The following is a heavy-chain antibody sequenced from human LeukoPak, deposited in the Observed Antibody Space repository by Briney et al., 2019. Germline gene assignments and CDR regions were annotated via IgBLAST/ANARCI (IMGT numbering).Heavy chain of an antibody. D-gene: IGHD2-21*02. Sequence: SETLSLTCTVSGGSISSYYWSWIRQPAGKGLEWIGRIYTSGTTNYDPSLKSRVTMSVDTSRNQFSLRLSSVTAADTAVYYCARGTVVVTTNYYYNYMDVWGKGTTVTVSS. J-gene: IGHJ6*03. CDR3: ARGTVVVTTNYYYNYMDV. CDR2: IYTSGTT. CDR1: GGSISSYY. V-gene: IGHV4-4*07.